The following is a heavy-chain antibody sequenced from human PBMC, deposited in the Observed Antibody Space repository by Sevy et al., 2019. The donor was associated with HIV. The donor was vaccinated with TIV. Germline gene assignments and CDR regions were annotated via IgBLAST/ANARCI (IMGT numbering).Heavy chain of an antibody. CDR3: ARGTALGRFDP. D-gene: IGHD5-18*01. CDR2: VDIDGSRT. V-gene: IGHV3-74*01. Sequence: GGSLILSCAASGFTFDSYWLHWVRQDPWKGLEWVSCVDIDGSRTEYADSVKGRFTISRDNAKNMLYLEMNSLRVEDTAEYYCARGTALGRFDPWGQGTQVTVSS. CDR1: GFTFDSYW. J-gene: IGHJ5*02.